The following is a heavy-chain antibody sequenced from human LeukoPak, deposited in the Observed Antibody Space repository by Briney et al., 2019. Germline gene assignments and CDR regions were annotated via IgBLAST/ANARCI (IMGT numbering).Heavy chain of an antibody. J-gene: IGHJ3*02. V-gene: IGHV3-48*03. CDR1: GFTFSSYE. D-gene: IGHD6-13*01. Sequence: GGSLRLSCAASGFTFSSYEMNWVRQAPGKGLEWVSYISSSGNAMYYAASVKGRFTISRDNAKNSLYLQMNSPRVEDTAVYYCAREAAADAFDIWGQGTMVTVSS. CDR3: AREAAADAFDI. CDR2: ISSSGNAM.